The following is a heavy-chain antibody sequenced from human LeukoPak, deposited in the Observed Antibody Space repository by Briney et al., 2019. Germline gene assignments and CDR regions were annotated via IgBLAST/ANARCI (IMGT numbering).Heavy chain of an antibody. J-gene: IGHJ3*02. CDR1: GFTFSRYW. CDR3: ARDVGGSHDAPDAFDI. Sequence: GGSLRLSCAASGFTFSRYWMHWVRQAPGKGRMWVSRINSDGSSTSYADSVKGRFTISRDNAKNSLYLQMNSLRAEDTALYYCARDVGGSHDAPDAFDIWGQGTMVTVSS. D-gene: IGHD1-26*01. CDR2: INSDGSST. V-gene: IGHV3-74*01.